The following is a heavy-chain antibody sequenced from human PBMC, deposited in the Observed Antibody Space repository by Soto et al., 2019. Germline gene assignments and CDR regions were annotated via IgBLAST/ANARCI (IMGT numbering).Heavy chain of an antibody. Sequence: QVQLQESGPGLVKPSETLSLTCTVSGGSVSCGSYYWSWIRQPPGKGLEWIGYIYYSGSTNYNPSLKSRVTISVDTSKNQFSLKLSSVTAADTAAYYCARDAPNYGMDVWGQGTTVTVSS. CDR2: IYYSGST. J-gene: IGHJ6*02. CDR3: ARDAPNYGMDV. V-gene: IGHV4-61*01. CDR1: GGSVSCGSYY.